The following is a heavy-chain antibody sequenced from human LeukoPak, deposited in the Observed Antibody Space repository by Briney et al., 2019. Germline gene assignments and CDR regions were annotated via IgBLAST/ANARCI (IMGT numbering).Heavy chain of an antibody. CDR1: GYSFTTYW. J-gene: IGHJ4*02. V-gene: IGHV5-51*01. D-gene: IGHD3-10*01. Sequence: GESLKISCKGSGYSFTTYWIGWVRQMPGKGLEWMGIIYPGDSDTRYSPSLQGQVTISADKSISAAYLQWSSLKASDTAMYYCARHGGGGFGELLPDYWGQGTLVTVSS. CDR3: ARHGGGGFGELLPDY. CDR2: IYPGDSDT.